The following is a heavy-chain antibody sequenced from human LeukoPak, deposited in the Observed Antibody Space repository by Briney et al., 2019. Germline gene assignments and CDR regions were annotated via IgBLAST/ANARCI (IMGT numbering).Heavy chain of an antibody. D-gene: IGHD4-17*01. CDR1: GGSISDYS. CDR3: ARGSYGDYSDYYYYMDV. J-gene: IGHJ6*03. CDR2: IYYSGSA. Sequence: PSETLSLTCTVSGGSISDYSWSWIRQPPGKGLEWIGNIYYSGSANHNPSLKSRVTISVDRSKNQFSLKLSSVTAADTAVYYCARGSYGDYSDYYYYMDVWGKGTTVTVSS. V-gene: IGHV4-59*12.